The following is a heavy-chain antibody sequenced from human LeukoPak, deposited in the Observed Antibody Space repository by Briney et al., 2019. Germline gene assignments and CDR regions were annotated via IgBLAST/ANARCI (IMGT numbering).Heavy chain of an antibody. V-gene: IGHV1-24*01. CDR3: ATTPYCGGDCPLYYYGMDV. CDR2: FDPEDGET. J-gene: IGHJ6*02. D-gene: IGHD2-21*02. Sequence: ASVKVSCKVSGYTLTELSMHWVRQAPGKGLEWMGGFDPEDGETIYAQKFQGRVAMTEDTSTDTAYMELSSLRSEDTAVYYCATTPYCGGDCPLYYYGMDVWGQGTTVTVS. CDR1: GYTLTELS.